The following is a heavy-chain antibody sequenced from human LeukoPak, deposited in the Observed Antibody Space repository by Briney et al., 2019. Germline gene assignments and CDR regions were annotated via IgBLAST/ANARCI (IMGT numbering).Heavy chain of an antibody. CDR3: ARGSYYDFWSGYGPYYFDY. CDR2: IYYSGST. CDR1: GGSISSGGYY. V-gene: IGHV4-31*03. D-gene: IGHD3-3*01. Sequence: SETLSLTCTASGGSISSGGYYWSWIRQHPGKGLEWIGYIYYSGSTYYNPSLKSRVTKSVDTSKNQFSLKLSSVTAADTAVYYCARGSYYDFWSGYGPYYFDYWGQGTLVTVSS. J-gene: IGHJ4*02.